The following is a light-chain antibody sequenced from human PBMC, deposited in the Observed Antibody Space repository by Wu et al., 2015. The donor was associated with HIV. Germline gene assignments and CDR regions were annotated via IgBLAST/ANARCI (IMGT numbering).Light chain of an antibody. Sequence: DIQMTQSPSSLSASVGDRVTITCQASHGTLGKYLNWFQHKPGKAPKLLIYDASNLETGVPSRFSGSGSGTAFTFTISSLQPEDFATYYCHQYNNLPLTFGGGTKVE. V-gene: IGKV1-33*01. CDR3: HQYNNLPLT. CDR2: DAS. J-gene: IGKJ4*01. CDR1: HGTLGKY.